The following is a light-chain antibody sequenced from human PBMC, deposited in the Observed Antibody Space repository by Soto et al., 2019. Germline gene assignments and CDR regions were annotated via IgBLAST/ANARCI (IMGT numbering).Light chain of an antibody. Sequence: QSVLTQPASVSGSPGQSITISCTGTSSDVGSYNLVSWYQQHPGKAPKLMIYEGSKRPSGVSNRFSGSKSGNTASLTISGLQAEDKADYYCCSYAGSSTVVFGGGTKVTVL. V-gene: IGLV2-23*01. J-gene: IGLJ2*01. CDR2: EGS. CDR3: CSYAGSSTVV. CDR1: SSDVGSYNL.